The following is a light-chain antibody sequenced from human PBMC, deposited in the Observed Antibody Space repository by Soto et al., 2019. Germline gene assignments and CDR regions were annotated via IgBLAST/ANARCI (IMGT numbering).Light chain of an antibody. J-gene: IGLJ2*01. CDR2: DVS. V-gene: IGLV2-11*01. CDR1: SNDVGGYNF. CDR3: SSSACSYTLV. Sequence: QSALTQPRSVSGSPGQSVTISCTGTSNDVGGYNFVSWYQQHPGKVPQLFIYDVSRPPSGVPDRFSGSKSGNTASLTISGLQADDAAYYYCSSSACSYTLVFGGGTKLTVL.